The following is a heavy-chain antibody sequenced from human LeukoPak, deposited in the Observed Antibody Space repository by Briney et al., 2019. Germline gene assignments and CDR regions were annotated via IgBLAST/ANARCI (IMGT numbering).Heavy chain of an antibody. J-gene: IGHJ6*03. CDR1: GGSISSYY. CDR2: IYYSGST. V-gene: IGHV4-59*01. CDR3: ARGFRGSYYYYMDV. Sequence: SETLSLTCTVSGGSISSYYWSWIRQPPGKGLEWIGYIYYSGSTNYNPSLKSRVTISVDTSKNQFSLKLSSVTAADTAVYYCARGFRGSYYYYMDVWGKGTTVTVSS. D-gene: IGHD3-16*01.